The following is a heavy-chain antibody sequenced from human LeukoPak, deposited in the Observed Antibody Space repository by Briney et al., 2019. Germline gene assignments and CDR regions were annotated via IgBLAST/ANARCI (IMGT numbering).Heavy chain of an antibody. D-gene: IGHD3-3*01. CDR3: ARGRTNYDFWSGYYTGYYYYGMDV. CDR1: GYTFTGYY. V-gene: IGHV1-2*02. CDR2: INPNSGGT. Sequence: ASVKVSCKASGYTFTGYYMHWVRQAPGQGLEWMGWINPNSGGTNYAQKFQGRVTMTRDTSISTAYMELSSLRSEDTAVYYCARGRTNYDFWSGYYTGYYYYGMDVWGQGTTVTVSS. J-gene: IGHJ6*02.